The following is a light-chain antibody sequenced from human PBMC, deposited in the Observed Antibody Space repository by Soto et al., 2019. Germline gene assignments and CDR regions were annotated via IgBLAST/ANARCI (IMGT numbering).Light chain of an antibody. CDR1: QSVSSIY. CDR2: GAS. Sequence: EIVLTQSPGTLSLSPGERATLSCRASQSVSSIYLAWYQHKPGQAPRLLIYGASSRATGIPDRFSGSGSGTDFTLTISRLEPEDFAVYYCQQYGSSSWTLGRGITVEIK. V-gene: IGKV3-20*01. J-gene: IGKJ1*01. CDR3: QQYGSSSWT.